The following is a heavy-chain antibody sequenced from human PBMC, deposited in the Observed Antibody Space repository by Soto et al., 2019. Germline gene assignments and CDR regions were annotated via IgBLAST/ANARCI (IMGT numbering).Heavy chain of an antibody. CDR2: INPNSGGT. D-gene: IGHD3-22*01. Sequence: VKVSCKASGYTFTGYYMHWVRQAPGQGLEWMGWINPNSGGTNYAQKFQGRVTMTRDTSISTAYMELSRRRSDDTAVYYCARDLYYYDSSGYYDYWGQGTLVTVSS. CDR3: ARDLYYYDSSGYYDY. V-gene: IGHV1-2*02. J-gene: IGHJ4*02. CDR1: GYTFTGYY.